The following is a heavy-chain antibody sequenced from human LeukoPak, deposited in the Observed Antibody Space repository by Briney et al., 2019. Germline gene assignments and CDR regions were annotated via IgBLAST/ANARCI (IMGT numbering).Heavy chain of an antibody. CDR1: GFTFSSYA. CDR3: AKPGAGADYSDRFDY. CDR2: ISGSGGTT. V-gene: IGHV3-23*01. J-gene: IGHJ4*02. D-gene: IGHD4-17*01. Sequence: PGGSLRLSCAASGFTFSSYAMTWVRQAPGKGREWVSTISGSGGTTYYADSVKGRFTISRDNSKNTLYLQMKSLRADDTALYYCAKPGAGADYSDRFDYWGQGTLVTVSS.